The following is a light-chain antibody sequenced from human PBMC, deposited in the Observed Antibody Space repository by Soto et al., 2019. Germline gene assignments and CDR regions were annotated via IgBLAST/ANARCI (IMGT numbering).Light chain of an antibody. CDR2: DVS. V-gene: IGKV3-11*01. Sequence: EIVLTQSPGTLSLSPGERATLSCRASQSVSSRSLAWYQQKPGQAPRLLIYDVSNRATGIPARFSGSGSGTEFTLTISSLDPEDFAVYYCQQRSNWPRTFGQGTKVDIK. J-gene: IGKJ1*01. CDR1: QSVSSRS. CDR3: QQRSNWPRT.